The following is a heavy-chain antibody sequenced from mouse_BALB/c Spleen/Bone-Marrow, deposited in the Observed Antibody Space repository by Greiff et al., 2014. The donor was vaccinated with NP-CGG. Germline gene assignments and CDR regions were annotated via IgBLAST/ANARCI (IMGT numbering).Heavy chain of an antibody. CDR1: GFYIKDTY. CDR3: ASATTATYYAMDY. CDR2: IDPANGNT. V-gene: IGHV14-3*02. Sequence: EVQLQQSGAELVKPGASVTLSCTASGFYIKDTYMHWVKQRPEQGLEWIGRIDPANGNTKYDPKFPGKATITTDTSSNTAYLQVSSLTSEDTAVYYCASATTATYYAMDYWGQGTSVTVSS. J-gene: IGHJ4*01. D-gene: IGHD1-2*01.